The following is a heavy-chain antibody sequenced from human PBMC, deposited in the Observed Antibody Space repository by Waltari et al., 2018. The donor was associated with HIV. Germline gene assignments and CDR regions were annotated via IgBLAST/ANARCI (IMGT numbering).Heavy chain of an antibody. CDR1: GGAISGYY. CDR3: GRLRRESPGMDV. Sequence: QVQLQESGPGLVKPSVTLSLTCTVDGGAISGYYWSWIRQSPGKGLEWIGYIYYSGNTNYNPSLKSRVTISVDTSKNQFSLKLSSVTAADTAVYYCGRLRRESPGMDVWGQGTTVTVSS. CDR2: IYYSGNT. V-gene: IGHV4-59*01. J-gene: IGHJ6*02.